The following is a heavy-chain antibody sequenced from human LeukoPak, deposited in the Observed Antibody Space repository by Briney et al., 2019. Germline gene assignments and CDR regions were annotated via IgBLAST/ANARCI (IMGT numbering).Heavy chain of an antibody. D-gene: IGHD3-10*01. V-gene: IGHV3-9*01. J-gene: IGHJ1*01. Sequence: PGRSLRLSCAASGFKFDDYGMHWVRQAPGKGLEWVAGISWNSNEIDYAASVTGRFRISRDNVKKSLYLQMDSLREEDTALYYCTKKGDRFGEFFGHWGQGTPVTVSS. CDR1: GFKFDDYG. CDR2: ISWNSNEI. CDR3: TKKGDRFGEFFGH.